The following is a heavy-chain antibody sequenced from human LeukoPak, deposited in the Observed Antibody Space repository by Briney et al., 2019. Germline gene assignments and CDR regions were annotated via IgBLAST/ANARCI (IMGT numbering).Heavy chain of an antibody. D-gene: IGHD3-10*01. V-gene: IGHV1-2*02. CDR1: GYTFTGYY. J-gene: IGHJ4*02. CDR3: AIYGSGSYYPYHDY. Sequence: ASVKVSCKASGYTFTGYYMHWVRQAPGQGLEWMGWINPNSGGTNYTQKFQGRVTMTRDTSICTAYMELSRLRSDDTAVYYCAIYGSGSYYPYHDYWGQGTLVTVSS. CDR2: INPNSGGT.